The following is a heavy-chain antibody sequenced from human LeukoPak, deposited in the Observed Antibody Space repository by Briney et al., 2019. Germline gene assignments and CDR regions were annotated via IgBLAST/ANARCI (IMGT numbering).Heavy chain of an antibody. V-gene: IGHV3-74*01. J-gene: IGHJ2*01. CDR3: ARGVGYYDSTFDL. CDR1: GFTFEAYG. Sequence: GGSLRLSCAASGFTFEAYGRNWFRKAPGKGRGGALVINNDGSTTRYADSVKGRFTISRDNAKNTLYVQMNSLRVEDTAVYYCARGVGYYDSTFDLWGRGTLVTVSS. D-gene: IGHD3-22*01. CDR2: INNDGSTT.